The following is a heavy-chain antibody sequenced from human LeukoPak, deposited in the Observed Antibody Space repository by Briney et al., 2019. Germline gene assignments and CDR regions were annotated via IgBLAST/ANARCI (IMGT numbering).Heavy chain of an antibody. CDR2: ISSSGSTI. V-gene: IGHV3-48*03. CDR1: GFTFSSYE. J-gene: IGHJ4*02. Sequence: GGSLRLSCAASGFTFSSYEMNWARQAPGKGLEWVSYISSSGSTIYYADSVKGRFTISRDNAKNSLYLQMNSLRAEDTAVYYCARDSRDGYGTIFDYWGQGTLVTVSS. D-gene: IGHD5-24*01. CDR3: ARDSRDGYGTIFDY.